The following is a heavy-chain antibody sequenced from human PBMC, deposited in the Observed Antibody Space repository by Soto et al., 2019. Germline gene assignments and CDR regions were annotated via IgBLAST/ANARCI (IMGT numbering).Heavy chain of an antibody. CDR1: GLTFSSYA. V-gene: IGHV3-23*01. J-gene: IGHJ4*02. CDR3: AKDLTHQMNY. Sequence: EVQLLASGGSLVQPGGSLRLSCAASGLTFSSYAMRWVRQAPGKGLEWVSAISGSGGSTYYADSVKGRFPISRDNSKNTLYLQMNSLREEDTAVYYCAKDLTHQMNYWGQGTLVTGSS. CDR2: ISGSGGST.